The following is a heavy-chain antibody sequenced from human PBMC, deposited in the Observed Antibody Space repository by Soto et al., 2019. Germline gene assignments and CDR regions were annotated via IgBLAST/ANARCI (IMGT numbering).Heavy chain of an antibody. J-gene: IGHJ3*02. D-gene: IGHD1-1*01. Sequence: QVQLQQWGAGLLKPSETLSLTCAVYGGSISSSTNYYWSWLRQPPGKGLEWIGEMSHSGGTHFNPSLRSRVTISVDTSKNHFSLEMTSVTAADTALYYCVRVERGTATTVVDAFDIWGPGTMVTVSS. CDR2: MSHSGGT. CDR1: GGSISSSTNYY. CDR3: VRVERGTATTVVDAFDI. V-gene: IGHV4-34*01.